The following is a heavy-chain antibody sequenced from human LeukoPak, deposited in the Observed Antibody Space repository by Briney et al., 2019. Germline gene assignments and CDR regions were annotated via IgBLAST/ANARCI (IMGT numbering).Heavy chain of an antibody. CDR3: ARGVGQLVSKGYYMDV. CDR1: GGSISSYY. D-gene: IGHD6-6*01. Sequence: SETLSLTCTVSGGSISSYYWSWIRQPAGKGLEWIGRIYTSGSTNYNPSLKSRVTMSVDASKNQFSLKLSSVTAADTAVYYCARGVGQLVSKGYYMDVWGKGTTLTVSS. J-gene: IGHJ6*03. CDR2: IYTSGST. V-gene: IGHV4-4*07.